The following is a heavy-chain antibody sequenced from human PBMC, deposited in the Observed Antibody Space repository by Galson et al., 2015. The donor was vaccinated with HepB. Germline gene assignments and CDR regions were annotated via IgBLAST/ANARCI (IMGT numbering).Heavy chain of an antibody. J-gene: IGHJ4*02. CDR2: INRDGRST. CDR3: ARYNWNDDHFDY. V-gene: IGHV3-74*01. CDR1: GFTFSHYW. D-gene: IGHD1-20*01. Sequence: SLRLSCAASGFTFSHYWMHWVRQAPEKGLVWVSRINRDGRSTSYADSVKGRFTSPRDNAKNTLYLQMNSLRAEDTAVYYCARYNWNDDHFDYWGQGTLVTVSS.